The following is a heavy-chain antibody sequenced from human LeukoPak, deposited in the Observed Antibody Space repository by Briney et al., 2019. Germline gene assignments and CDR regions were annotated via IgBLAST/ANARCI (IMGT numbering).Heavy chain of an antibody. CDR2: IYYSGST. CDR1: GGSISSYY. CDR3: ARVKTQQLYFDY. J-gene: IGHJ4*02. Sequence: SGPTLVNPSETLSLTCTVSGGSISSYYWSWIRQPPGKGLEWIGYIYYSGSTNYNPSLKSRVTISVDTSKNQFSLKLSSVTAADTAVYYCARVKTQQLYFDYWGQGTLVTVSS. V-gene: IGHV4-59*01. D-gene: IGHD6-13*01.